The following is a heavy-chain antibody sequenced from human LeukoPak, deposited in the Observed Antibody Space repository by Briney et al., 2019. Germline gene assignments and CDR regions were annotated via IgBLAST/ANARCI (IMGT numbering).Heavy chain of an antibody. D-gene: IGHD5-18*01. CDR1: GYTFTSYD. CDR3: ARGGYSSTRIARGWFDP. CDR2: MNPNSGNT. Sequence: ASVKVSCKASGYTFTSYDINWVRQATGQGREWMGWMNPNSGNTGYAQKFQGRVTMTRNTSISTAYMELSSLRSEDTAVYYCARGGYSSTRIARGWFDPWGQGTLVTVSS. V-gene: IGHV1-8*01. J-gene: IGHJ5*02.